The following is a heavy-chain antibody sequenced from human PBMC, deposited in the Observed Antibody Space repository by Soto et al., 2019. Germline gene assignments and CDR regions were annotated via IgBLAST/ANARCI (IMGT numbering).Heavy chain of an antibody. V-gene: IGHV4-59*01. Sequence: SETLSLTCTVSGGSISSYYWSWIRQPPGKGLEWIGYIYYSGSTNYNPSLKSRVTISVDTSKNQFSLKLSSVTAADTAVYYCARGQDIVVVPAAIKYSYGMDVWGQGTTVTVSS. CDR1: GGSISSYY. J-gene: IGHJ6*02. CDR2: IYYSGST. D-gene: IGHD2-2*01. CDR3: ARGQDIVVVPAAIKYSYGMDV.